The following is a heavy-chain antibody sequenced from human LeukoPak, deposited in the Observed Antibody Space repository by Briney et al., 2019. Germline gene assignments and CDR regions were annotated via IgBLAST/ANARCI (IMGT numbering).Heavy chain of an antibody. CDR3: ASTGTTALFDY. CDR2: IYHSGST. Sequence: SETLSLTCAVSGYSIGSGYYWGGIRQPPGKGLEWIGSIYHSGSTYYNPSLKSRVTISVDTSKNQFSLKLSSVTAADTAVYYCASTGTTALFDYWGQGTLVTVSS. CDR1: GYSIGSGYY. D-gene: IGHD1-7*01. V-gene: IGHV4-38-2*01. J-gene: IGHJ4*02.